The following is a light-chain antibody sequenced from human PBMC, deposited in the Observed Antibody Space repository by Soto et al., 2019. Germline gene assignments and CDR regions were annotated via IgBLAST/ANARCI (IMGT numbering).Light chain of an antibody. CDR2: DAS. J-gene: IGKJ4*01. Sequence: EIVLTQSPVTLSLSPGERATLSCMASQSVSSYLAWYQQKPGQAPRLLIYDASNRATGIPARFSGSGSGTDFTLTISSLEPEDFAVYYCQQRSNWPLTFGGGTKVDIK. CDR3: QQRSNWPLT. V-gene: IGKV3-11*01. CDR1: QSVSSY.